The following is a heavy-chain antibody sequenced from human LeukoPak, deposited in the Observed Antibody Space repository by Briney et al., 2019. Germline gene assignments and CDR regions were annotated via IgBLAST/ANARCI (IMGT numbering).Heavy chain of an antibody. CDR3: ARDSKPDSSGYYNDY. V-gene: IGHV1-24*01. CDR1: GYTPTELS. D-gene: IGHD3-22*01. J-gene: IGHJ4*02. CDR2: FDPEDGET. Sequence: ASVKVSCKVSGYTPTELSMHWVRQAPGKGLEWMGGFDPEDGETIYAQKLQGRVTMTTDTSTSTAYMELRSLRSDDTAVYYCARDSKPDSSGYYNDYWGQGTLVTVSS.